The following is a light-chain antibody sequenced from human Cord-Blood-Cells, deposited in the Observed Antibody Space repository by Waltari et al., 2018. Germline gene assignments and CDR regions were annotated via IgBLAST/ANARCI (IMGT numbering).Light chain of an antibody. Sequence: QSALTQPASESGSPGQSITLSCTGTSSDVGGYNYVSWYQQHPGKAHQLMIYEVSNRPSEVSNRFSGSKSGNTASLTISGLQAEDEADYYCSSYTSSSVVFGGGTKLTVL. V-gene: IGLV2-14*01. CDR3: SSYTSSSVV. J-gene: IGLJ2*01. CDR2: EVS. CDR1: SSDVGGYNY.